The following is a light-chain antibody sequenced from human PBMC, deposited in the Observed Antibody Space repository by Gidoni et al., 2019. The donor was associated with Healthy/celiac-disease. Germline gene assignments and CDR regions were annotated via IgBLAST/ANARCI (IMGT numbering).Light chain of an antibody. CDR2: SNN. CDR1: SSHIGSNT. Sequence: QPVRTQPPAASGTAGQRVTISGSGSSSHIGSNTVKWYQQLPGPAPKLLIYSNNQRPAVVPDRFSGSKSGTSASLAISGLQSEDEADYYCAAWDDSLNGPVFGGGTKLTVL. V-gene: IGLV1-44*01. J-gene: IGLJ2*01. CDR3: AAWDDSLNGPV.